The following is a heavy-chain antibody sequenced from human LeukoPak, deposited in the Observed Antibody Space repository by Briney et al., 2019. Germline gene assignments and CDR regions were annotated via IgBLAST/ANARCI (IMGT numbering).Heavy chain of an antibody. J-gene: IGHJ6*02. Sequence: PSETLSLTCTVSGASISGYYWNWIRQPPGKGLEWIGYMYYSGSTNYNPSLKSRVTMSGDTPKNELSLKLSSVTAADTAVYYCARMNGDYGFRNYFYYGLDVWGQGTTVTVSS. V-gene: IGHV4-59*08. CDR1: GASISGYY. CDR2: MYYSGST. CDR3: ARMNGDYGFRNYFYYGLDV. D-gene: IGHD4-17*01.